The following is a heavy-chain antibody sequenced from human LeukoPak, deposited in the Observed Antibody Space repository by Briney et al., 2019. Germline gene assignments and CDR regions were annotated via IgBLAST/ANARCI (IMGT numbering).Heavy chain of an antibody. J-gene: IGHJ5*02. CDR3: ARDGGLATIRFSLVFDP. V-gene: IGHV3-74*01. Sequence: PGGSLRLSCAASGFTFSSYWMHWVRQAPGKGLVWVSRINSDGSSTSYADSVKGRFTISRDNAKNTLYLQMNSLRAEDTAVYYCARDGGLATIRFSLVFDPWGQGTLVTVSS. CDR2: INSDGSST. CDR1: GFTFSSYW. D-gene: IGHD3-16*01.